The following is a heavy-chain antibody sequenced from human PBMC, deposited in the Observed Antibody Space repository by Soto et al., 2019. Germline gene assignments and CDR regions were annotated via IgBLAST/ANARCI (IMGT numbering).Heavy chain of an antibody. Sequence: PGGSLRLSCAASGLTFSSYAMSWVRQGPGKGLEWVSVISGSGGSTYYADSVKGRFFISRDNSKNTLYLQMNSLRVEDTAVYHCAKGYYYDGSGYYPHDYWGQGTLVTVSS. V-gene: IGHV3-23*01. D-gene: IGHD3-22*01. CDR3: AKGYYYDGSGYYPHDY. J-gene: IGHJ4*02. CDR1: GLTFSSYA. CDR2: ISGSGGST.